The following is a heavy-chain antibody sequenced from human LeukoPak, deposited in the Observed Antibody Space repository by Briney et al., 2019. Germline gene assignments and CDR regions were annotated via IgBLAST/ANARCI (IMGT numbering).Heavy chain of an antibody. J-gene: IGHJ6*02. V-gene: IGHV1-69*13. CDR3: ARDRSDCSGGSCYHKYYYYGMDV. D-gene: IGHD2-15*01. CDR1: GCTFSSYA. CDR2: IIPIFGTA. Sequence: SLKVSCKASGCTFSSYAISWVRQAPGQGLEWMGGIIPIFGTANYAQKFQGRVTITADESTSTAYMELSSLRSEDTAVYYCARDRSDCSGGSCYHKYYYYGMDVWGQGTTVTVSS.